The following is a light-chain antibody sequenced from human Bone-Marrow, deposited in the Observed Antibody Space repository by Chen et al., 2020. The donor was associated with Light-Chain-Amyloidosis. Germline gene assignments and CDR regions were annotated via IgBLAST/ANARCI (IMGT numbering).Light chain of an antibody. CDR3: QSADSSGTYEVI. Sequence: SYELTQPPSVSVSPGQTARITCSGDDLPTKYVYWYQQKPGQAPVLVIHRDTERPSGISERFSGSRAGTTATLTISGVQAEDEDDYHCQSADSSGTYEVIFGGGTKLTVL. J-gene: IGLJ2*01. CDR2: RDT. CDR1: DLPTKY. V-gene: IGLV3-25*03.